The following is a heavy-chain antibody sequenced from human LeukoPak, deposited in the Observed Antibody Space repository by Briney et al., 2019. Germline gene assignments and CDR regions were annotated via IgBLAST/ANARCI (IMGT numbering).Heavy chain of an antibody. J-gene: IGHJ3*02. CDR3: ARHGTAMVRMEAFDI. CDR2: IYPGDSDT. Sequence: GESLKISCKGSGYSFTSYWIGWVRQMPGKGLEWMGIIYPGDSDTRYSPSFQGQVTISADKSISTAYLQWSSLKASDTAMYYCARHGTAMVRMEAFDIWGQGTMVTVSS. V-gene: IGHV5-51*01. CDR1: GYSFTSYW. D-gene: IGHD5-18*01.